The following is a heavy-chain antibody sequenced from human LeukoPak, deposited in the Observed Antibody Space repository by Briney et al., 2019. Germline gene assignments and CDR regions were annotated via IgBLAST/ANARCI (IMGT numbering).Heavy chain of an antibody. V-gene: IGHV3-23*01. CDR2: ISGSGGST. CDR3: ARGGGPWFDP. CDR1: GFTFSSYA. Sequence: PGGSLRLSCAASGFTFSSYAMSWVRQAPGKGLEWVSAISGSGGSTYYADSAKGRFTISRDNAKNTLYLQMNSLRAEDTAVYYCARGGGPWFDPWGQGTLVTVSS. D-gene: IGHD3-16*01. J-gene: IGHJ5*02.